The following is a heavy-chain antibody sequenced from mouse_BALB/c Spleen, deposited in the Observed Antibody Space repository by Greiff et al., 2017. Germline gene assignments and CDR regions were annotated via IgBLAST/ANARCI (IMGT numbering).Heavy chain of an antibody. J-gene: IGHJ2*01. Sequence: EVKVVESGGGLVQPGGSLKLSCAASGFTFSSYGMSWVRQTPDKRLELVATINSNGGSTYYPDSVKGRFTISRDNAKNTLYLQMSSLKSEDTAMYYCARGFTTAVGYYFDYWGQGTTLTVSS. CDR3: ARGFTTAVGYYFDY. V-gene: IGHV5-6-3*01. CDR1: GFTFSSYG. D-gene: IGHD1-1*01. CDR2: INSNGGST.